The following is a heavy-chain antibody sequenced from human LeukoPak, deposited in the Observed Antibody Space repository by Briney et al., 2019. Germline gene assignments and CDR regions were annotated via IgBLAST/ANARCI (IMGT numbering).Heavy chain of an antibody. V-gene: IGHV1-24*01. Sequence: ASVKVSCTVSGYTLTELSMHWVRQAPGKGLEWMGGFDPEDGETIYAQKFQGRVTMTEDTSTDTAYMELSSLRSEDTAVYYCATDLKWELYYGMDVWGQGTTVTVSS. CDR1: GYTLTELS. J-gene: IGHJ6*02. CDR3: ATDLKWELYYGMDV. D-gene: IGHD1-26*01. CDR2: FDPEDGET.